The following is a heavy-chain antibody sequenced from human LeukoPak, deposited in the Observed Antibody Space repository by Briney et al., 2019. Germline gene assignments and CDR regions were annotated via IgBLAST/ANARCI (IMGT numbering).Heavy chain of an antibody. CDR3: AKEGFAIVVVPAASDY. J-gene: IGHJ4*02. CDR2: ISGSGGST. V-gene: IGHV3-23*01. D-gene: IGHD2-2*01. Sequence: GGSLRLSCAASGFTFSNYWMHWVRQAPGKGLEWVSAISGSGGSTYYADSVKGRFTISRDNSKNTLYLQMNSLRAEDTAVYYCAKEGFAIVVVPAASDYWGQGTLVTVSS. CDR1: GFTFSNYW.